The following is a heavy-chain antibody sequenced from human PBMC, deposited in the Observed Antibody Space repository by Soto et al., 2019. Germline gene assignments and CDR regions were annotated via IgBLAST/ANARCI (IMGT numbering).Heavy chain of an antibody. CDR1: GFTFSSYS. D-gene: IGHD2-21*02. J-gene: IGHJ4*02. CDR2: ISSSTSTI. CDR3: ARGCGGDCKALDY. V-gene: IGHV3-48*01. Sequence: EVQLVESGGGLVQPGESLRLSCAASGFTFSSYSMNWVRQAPGKGLECVSYISSSTSTIYYADSVKGRFTISRDNAKNPLYLQMNTLRAEETAVCYCARGCGGDCKALDYWGQGTLVTVSS.